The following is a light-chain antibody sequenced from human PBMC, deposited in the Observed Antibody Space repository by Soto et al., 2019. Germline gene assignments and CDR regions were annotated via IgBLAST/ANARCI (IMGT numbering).Light chain of an antibody. CDR3: QQYNSYPWT. CDR1: QTISSW. J-gene: IGKJ1*01. V-gene: IGKV1-5*03. CDR2: KAS. Sequence: DIQMTQSPSTLSGSVGDRVTITCRASQTISSWLAWYQQKPGKAPKILIYKASTLESGVPSNFRGSGSGTEFTLTISRLQPEDFETYYCQQYNSYPWTFGQGTKVDIK.